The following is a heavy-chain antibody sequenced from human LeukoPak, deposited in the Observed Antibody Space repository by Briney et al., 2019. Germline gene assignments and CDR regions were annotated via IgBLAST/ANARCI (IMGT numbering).Heavy chain of an antibody. V-gene: IGHV3-74*01. D-gene: IGHD3-10*01. CDR2: IKTDGSGT. Sequence: GGSLRLSCAASGFTFSSYWMHWVRQAPGKGLVWVSRIKTDGSGTNYADSVKGRFTISRDNSKNTLYLQMNSLRAEDTAVYYCARLYYYVSGTYSRYFDYWGQGTLVTVSS. CDR1: GFTFSSYW. J-gene: IGHJ4*02. CDR3: ARLYYYVSGTYSRYFDY.